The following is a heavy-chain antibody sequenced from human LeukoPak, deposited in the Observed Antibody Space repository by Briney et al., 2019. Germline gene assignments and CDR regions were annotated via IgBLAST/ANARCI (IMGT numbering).Heavy chain of an antibody. CDR2: IYTSGST. Sequence: PSQTLSLTCTVSGGSISSGSYYWSWIRQPAGKGLEWIGRIYTSGSTNYNPSLKSRVTISVDTSKNQFSLKLSSVTAADTAVYYCARDRKVRGTNSDYFDYWGQGTLVTVSS. V-gene: IGHV4-61*02. CDR3: ARDRKVRGTNSDYFDY. CDR1: GGSISSGSYY. D-gene: IGHD3-10*01. J-gene: IGHJ4*02.